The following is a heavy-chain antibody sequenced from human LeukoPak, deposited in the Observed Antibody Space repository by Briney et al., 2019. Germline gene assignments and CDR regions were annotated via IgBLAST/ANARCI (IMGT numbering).Heavy chain of an antibody. V-gene: IGHV3-74*01. CDR1: GFTFSTHW. D-gene: IGHD2-2*01. CDR3: ARGSNYCSSTSCYHIYYYMDV. J-gene: IGHJ6*03. Sequence: GGSLRLSCAASGFTFSTHWMYWVRQAPGKGLVWVSRINSDGSNTTYADSVKGRFTISRDNAKNTLYLQMNSLRAEDTAVYYCARGSNYCSSTSCYHIYYYMDVWGKGTTVTISS. CDR2: INSDGSNT.